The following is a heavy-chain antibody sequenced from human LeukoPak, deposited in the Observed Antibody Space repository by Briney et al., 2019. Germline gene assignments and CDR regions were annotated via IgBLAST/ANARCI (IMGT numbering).Heavy chain of an antibody. CDR2: IKQDGSEK. V-gene: IGHV3-7*01. D-gene: IGHD3-3*01. Sequence: PGGSLRLSCAASGFTFSSNSMSWVRQAPGRGLEWVANIKQDGSEKYSVDSLKGRFTISRDNAKNSLYLQMNSLRAEDTAVYYCARGYDFWSGYRRGHYFDYWGQGTLVTVSS. J-gene: IGHJ4*02. CDR1: GFTFSSNS. CDR3: ARGYDFWSGYRRGHYFDY.